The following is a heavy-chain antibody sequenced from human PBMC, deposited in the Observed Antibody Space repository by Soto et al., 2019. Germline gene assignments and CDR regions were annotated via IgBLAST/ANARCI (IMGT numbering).Heavy chain of an antibody. D-gene: IGHD2-8*01. J-gene: IGHJ4*02. V-gene: IGHV1-3*01. CDR2: INAGNGNT. CDR1: GYTFTSYA. CDR3: ARDRGGVLMVYAVLYYFDY. Sequence: GASVKVSCKASGYTFTSYAMHWVRQAPGQRLEWMGWINAGNGNTKYSQKFQGRVTITRDTSASTAYMELSSLRSEDTAVYYCARDRGGVLMVYAVLYYFDYWGQGTLVTVSS.